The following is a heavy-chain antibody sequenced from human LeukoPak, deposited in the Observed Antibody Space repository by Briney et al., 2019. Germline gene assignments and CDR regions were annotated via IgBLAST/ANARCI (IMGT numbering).Heavy chain of an antibody. CDR2: IYPSGVST. Sequence: ASVKVSCKASGYTFTSYYMHWVRQAPGQGLERMGIIYPSGVSTSYAQKFQGRVTMTRDTSTSTVYMELSSLRSEDTAVYYCARIGYSKNWFDPWGQGTLVTVSS. CDR1: GYTFTSYY. D-gene: IGHD1-26*01. J-gene: IGHJ5*02. V-gene: IGHV1-46*01. CDR3: ARIGYSKNWFDP.